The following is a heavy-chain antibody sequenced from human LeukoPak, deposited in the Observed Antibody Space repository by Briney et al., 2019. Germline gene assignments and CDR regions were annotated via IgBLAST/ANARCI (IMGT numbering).Heavy chain of an antibody. CDR1: GFTFSSYA. CDR2: IKSKNEGGTT. D-gene: IGHD2-21*01. J-gene: IGHJ4*02. V-gene: IGHV3-15*01. Sequence: GRSLRLSCAASGFTFSSYAMHWVRQAPGKGLEWVGRIKSKNEGGTTDYAAPVKGRFTIARDDSKNTLYLQMNSLKTEDTAVYYCTTDLDPEFPVDYWGQGTLVTVSS. CDR3: TTDLDPEFPVDY.